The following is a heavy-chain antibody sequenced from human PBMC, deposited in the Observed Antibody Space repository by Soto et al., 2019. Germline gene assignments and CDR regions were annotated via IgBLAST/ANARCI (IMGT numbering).Heavy chain of an antibody. D-gene: IGHD2-8*01. CDR1: GFTFSSYA. CDR3: AKDLIQQDIVLMVYAISFDY. CDR2: ISGSGGST. Sequence: EVQLLESGGGLVQPGGSLRLSCAASGFTFSSYAMSWVRQAPGKGLEWVSAISGSGGSTYYADSVKGRFTISRDNSKNTLYLQMNSLRADDTAVYYCAKDLIQQDIVLMVYAISFDYWGQGTLVTVSS. J-gene: IGHJ4*02. V-gene: IGHV3-23*01.